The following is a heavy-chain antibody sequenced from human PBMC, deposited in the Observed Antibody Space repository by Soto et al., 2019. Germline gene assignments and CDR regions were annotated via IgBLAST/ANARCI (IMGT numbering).Heavy chain of an antibody. CDR2: ISAYNGNT. CDR3: ASDTRGSSSVLEWLSHPLYYFDY. CDR1: GYTFTSYG. Sequence: ASVKVSCKASGYTFTSYGISWVRQAPGQGLEWMGWISAYNGNTNYAQKLQGRVTMTTDTSTSTAYMELRSLRSDDTAVYYCASDTRGSSSVLEWLSHPLYYFDYWGQGTLVTVSS. V-gene: IGHV1-18*01. J-gene: IGHJ4*02. D-gene: IGHD3-3*01.